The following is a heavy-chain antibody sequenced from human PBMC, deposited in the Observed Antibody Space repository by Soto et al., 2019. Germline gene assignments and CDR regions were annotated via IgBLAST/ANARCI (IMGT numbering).Heavy chain of an antibody. V-gene: IGHV3-15*07. Sequence: EVQLVESGGGLVKPGGSLRLSCAASSFTFSNAWMNWVGQAPGKGLEWVGRIKSKTDGGTIGYAAPVKGRFTISRDDSKNTQFLQMNSLKTEDTAMYYCTTIGSSWGAWGQGTLVTVSS. CDR2: IKSKTDGGTI. D-gene: IGHD6-13*01. CDR1: SFTFSNAW. CDR3: TTIGSSWGA. J-gene: IGHJ1*01.